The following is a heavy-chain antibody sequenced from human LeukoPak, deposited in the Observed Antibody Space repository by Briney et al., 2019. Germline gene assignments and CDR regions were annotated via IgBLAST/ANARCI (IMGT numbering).Heavy chain of an antibody. V-gene: IGHV4-59*08. CDR3: ARHRGYSYGPSVYYFDY. D-gene: IGHD5-18*01. Sequence: SETLSLTCTVSGGSISSYYWSWIRQPPGKGLEWIGYIYYSGSTNYNPSLKSRVTISVDTSKNQFSLKLSSVTAADTAVYYCARHRGYSYGPSVYYFDYWGQGTLVTVSS. J-gene: IGHJ4*02. CDR1: GGSISSYY. CDR2: IYYSGST.